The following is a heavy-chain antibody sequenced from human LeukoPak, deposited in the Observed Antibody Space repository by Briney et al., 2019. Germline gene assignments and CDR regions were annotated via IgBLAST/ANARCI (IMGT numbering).Heavy chain of an antibody. D-gene: IGHD1-26*01. J-gene: IGHJ4*02. V-gene: IGHV3-21*01. Sequence: PGGSLRLSCAASGFTFSSYSMNWVRQAPGKGLEWVSSISSSSSYIYYADSVKGRFTIDRDNAKSSLYLQMNSLRADDTAVYYCARDSGSYHELYYFDYWGQGTLVTVSS. CDR3: ARDSGSYHELYYFDY. CDR2: ISSSSSYI. CDR1: GFTFSSYS.